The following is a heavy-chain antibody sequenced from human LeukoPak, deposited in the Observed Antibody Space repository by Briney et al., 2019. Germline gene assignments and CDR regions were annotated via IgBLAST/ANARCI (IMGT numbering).Heavy chain of an antibody. J-gene: IGHJ4*01. V-gene: IGHV4-39*01. CDR2: IYSSGST. CDR3: ARQGVVGATGFDY. D-gene: IGHD1-26*01. Sequence: SETLSLTCSVSGGSISSISYYWGWIRQPPGKGLEWIGNIYSSGSTYNNPSLKSRVIISVDTSKNQFSLKLTSVTAADTAVYYCARQGVVGATGFDYWGHGTLVTVSS. CDR1: GGSISSISYY.